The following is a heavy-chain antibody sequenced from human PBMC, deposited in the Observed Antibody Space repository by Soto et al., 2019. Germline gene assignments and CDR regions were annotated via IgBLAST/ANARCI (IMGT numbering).Heavy chain of an antibody. D-gene: IGHD1-26*01. CDR2: IIPILGIA. CDR3: ARDTPRGRYYYGMDV. V-gene: IGHV1-69*08. Sequence: QVQLVQSGAEVKKPGSSVKVSCKASGGTFSSYTISWVRQAPGQGLEWMGRIIPILGIANYAQKFQGRVTITADKTTSTASMGLSSLRSEDTAVYYCARDTPRGRYYYGMDVWGQGTTVTVSS. J-gene: IGHJ6*02. CDR1: GGTFSSYT.